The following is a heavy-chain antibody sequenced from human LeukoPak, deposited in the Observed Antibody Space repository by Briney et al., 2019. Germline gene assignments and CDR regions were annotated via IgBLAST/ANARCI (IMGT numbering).Heavy chain of an antibody. V-gene: IGHV4-59*01. CDR1: GGSISSYY. D-gene: IGHD7-27*01. CDR2: IYYSGST. J-gene: IGHJ4*02. Sequence: SESLSLTCSVYGGSISSYYWSWVRQPPGKGLEWIGYIYYSGSTNYNPSLKSRVTISVDTSKNHFSLKLSSVTAADTAVYYCARDQLGWADYWGQGTLVTVSS. CDR3: ARDQLGWADY.